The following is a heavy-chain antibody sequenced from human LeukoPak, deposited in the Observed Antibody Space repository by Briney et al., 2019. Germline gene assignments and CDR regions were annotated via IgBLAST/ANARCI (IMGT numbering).Heavy chain of an antibody. CDR3: ARVLYRIAVAGTEFDY. CDR1: GYSISSGYY. Sequence: SETLSLICAVSGYSISSGYYWGWIRQPPGKGLEWIGSIYHSGSTYYNSSLKSRVTISVDTSKNQFSLKLSSVTAADTAVYYCARVLYRIAVAGTEFDYWGQGTLVTVSS. D-gene: IGHD6-19*01. J-gene: IGHJ4*02. V-gene: IGHV4-38-2*01. CDR2: IYHSGST.